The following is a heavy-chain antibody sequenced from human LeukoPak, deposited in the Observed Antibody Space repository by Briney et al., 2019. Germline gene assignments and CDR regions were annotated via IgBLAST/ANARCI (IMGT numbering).Heavy chain of an antibody. V-gene: IGHV1-2*02. J-gene: IGHJ4*02. CDR3: ARRPDGYNSLDY. CDR2: INPNSGGT. D-gene: IGHD5-24*01. CDR1: GYTFTGYF. Sequence: ASVQVSCKASGYTFTGYFMHWVRQAPGQGLEWMGWINPNSGGTNYAQNFQDRVTMTRDTSISTAYMELRRLRSDDTAVYYCARRPDGYNSLDYWGQGTPVTVSS.